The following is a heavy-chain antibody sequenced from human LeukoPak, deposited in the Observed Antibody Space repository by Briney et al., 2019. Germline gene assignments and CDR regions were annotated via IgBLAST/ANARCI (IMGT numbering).Heavy chain of an antibody. Sequence: ASVKVSCKASGYTFTSYDINWVRQATGQGLEWMGWMNPNSGNTGYAQKFQGRVTMTRNTSISTAYMELNSLRSEDTAVYYCARGLSSSWYWWESISSGSGSRFDYWGQGTLVTVSS. CDR1: GYTFTSYD. CDR3: ARGLSSSWYWWESISSGSGSRFDY. CDR2: MNPNSGNT. J-gene: IGHJ4*02. D-gene: IGHD6-13*01. V-gene: IGHV1-8*01.